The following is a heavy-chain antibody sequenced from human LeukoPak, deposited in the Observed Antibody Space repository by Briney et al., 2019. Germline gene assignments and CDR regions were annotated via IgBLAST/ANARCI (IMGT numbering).Heavy chain of an antibody. Sequence: PGGSLRLSCAASGFTFSSYAMSWVRQAPGKGLEWVSFISSSSISTSYADSVKGRFSISRDNAKNSLYLQMSSLRVEDTAVYYCASSFSGSGGYFVNWGQGILVTVSS. J-gene: IGHJ4*02. CDR2: ISSSSIST. CDR1: GFTFSSYA. CDR3: ASSFSGSGGYFVN. D-gene: IGHD1-26*01. V-gene: IGHV3-21*01.